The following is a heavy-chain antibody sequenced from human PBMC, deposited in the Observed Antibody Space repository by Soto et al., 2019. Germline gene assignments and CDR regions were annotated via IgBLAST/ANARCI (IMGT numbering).Heavy chain of an antibody. V-gene: IGHV4-31*03. Sequence: QVQLQESGPGLVKPSQTLSLTCTVSGGSISSGGYYWSWIRQHPGQGLEWIGYIYYSGSTYYNPSLKSRVTISVDTSKNQFSLKLSSVTAADTAVYYCARWERGGTWFDPWGQGTLVTVS. CDR3: ARWERGGTWFDP. CDR1: GGSISSGGYY. J-gene: IGHJ5*02. CDR2: IYYSGST. D-gene: IGHD1-1*01.